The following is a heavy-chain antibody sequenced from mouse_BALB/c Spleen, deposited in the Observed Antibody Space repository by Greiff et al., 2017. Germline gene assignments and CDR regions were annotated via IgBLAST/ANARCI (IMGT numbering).Heavy chain of an antibody. D-gene: IGHD2-14*01. CDR3: ARIEGNYRYDWFAY. V-gene: IGHV8-8*01. CDR2: IWWDDDK. Sequence: QVTLKESGPGISQPSQTLSLSCSFSGFSLSTSGMRVVWIRHPSGKGLEWLAHIWWDDDKRYNPALKSRLTISKDTSSNQVFLKIASVDTADTATYYCARIEGNYRYDWFAYWGQGTLVTVSA. J-gene: IGHJ3*01. CDR1: GFSLSTSGMR.